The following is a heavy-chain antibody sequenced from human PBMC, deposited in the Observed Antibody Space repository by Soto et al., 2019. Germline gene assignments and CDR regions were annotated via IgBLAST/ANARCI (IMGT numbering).Heavy chain of an antibody. J-gene: IGHJ3*02. CDR2: ISAYNGNT. Sequence: QVQLVQSGAEVKKPGASVKVSCKASGYTFTSYGISWVRQAPGQGLEWMGWISAYNGNTNYAQKLQGRVTMTTDTSTSTAYMELRSLRSDDTAMYYCARDSVGATKSRPDAFDIWGHGTMVTVSS. CDR1: GYTFTSYG. V-gene: IGHV1-18*01. CDR3: ARDSVGATKSRPDAFDI. D-gene: IGHD1-26*01.